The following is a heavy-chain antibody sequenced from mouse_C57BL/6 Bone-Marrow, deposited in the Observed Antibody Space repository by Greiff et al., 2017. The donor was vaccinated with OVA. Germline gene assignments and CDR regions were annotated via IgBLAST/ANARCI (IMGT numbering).Heavy chain of an antibody. CDR2: IYPGSGST. CDR1: GYTFTSYW. J-gene: IGHJ3*01. D-gene: IGHD1-1*01. V-gene: IGHV1-55*01. CDR3: ARSGGSSPWFAY. Sequence: QVQLQQPGAELVKPGASVKMSCKASGYTFTSYWITWVKQRPGQGLEWIADIYPGSGSTNYNEKFKSKATLTVDTSSSTAYMQLSSLTSEDSAVYYCARSGGSSPWFAYWGQGTLVTVSA.